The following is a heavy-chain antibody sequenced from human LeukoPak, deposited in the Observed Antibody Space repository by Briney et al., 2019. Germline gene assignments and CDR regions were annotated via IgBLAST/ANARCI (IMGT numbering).Heavy chain of an antibody. V-gene: IGHV1-46*01. CDR2: IYPRDGST. CDR3: ARDQEGFDY. CDR1: GYTFTSNY. Sequence: GASVKVSCKASGYTFTSNYIHWVRQAPGQGLEWMGMIYPRDGSTSYAQKFQGRVTVNRGTSTSTVHRELSGLRSEDTAVYYCARDQEGFDYWGQGTLVTVSS. J-gene: IGHJ4*02.